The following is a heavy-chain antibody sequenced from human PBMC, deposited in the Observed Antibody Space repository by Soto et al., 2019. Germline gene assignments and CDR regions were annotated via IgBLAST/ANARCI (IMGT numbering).Heavy chain of an antibody. CDR1: VFTFSSYA. CDR3: AKVGSCSGSHYGLNWFEP. D-gene: IGHD1-26*01. V-gene: IGHV3-23*01. Sequence: VGSLRLSCASSVFTFSSYAMSCVRQAPGKGLEWVSAISGSGGSTYYADSVKGRFTISRDNSKNTLYLQMNSLRAEDTAVYYCAKVGSCSGSHYGLNWFEPWGQGTLDSVSS. J-gene: IGHJ5*02. CDR2: ISGSGGST.